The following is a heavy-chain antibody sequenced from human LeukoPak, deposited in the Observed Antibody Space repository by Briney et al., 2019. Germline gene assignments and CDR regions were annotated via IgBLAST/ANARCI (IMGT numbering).Heavy chain of an antibody. CDR2: IYYSGST. CDR3: AREWCSSTSCYGVNWFDP. V-gene: IGHV4-59*01. J-gene: IGHJ5*02. Sequence: SETLSLTCTVSGGSISSYYWSWIRQPPGKGLEWIGYIYYSGSTNYNPSLKSRVTISVDTSKNQFSLKLSSVTAADTAVYYCAREWCSSTSCYGVNWFDPWGQGTLVTVSS. D-gene: IGHD2-2*01. CDR1: GGSISSYY.